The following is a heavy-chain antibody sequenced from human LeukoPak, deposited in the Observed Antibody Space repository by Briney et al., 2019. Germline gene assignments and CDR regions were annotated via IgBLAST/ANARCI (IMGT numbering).Heavy chain of an antibody. D-gene: IGHD3-22*01. CDR3: AKSSYYDSSGYYREYYFDY. V-gene: IGHV3-23*01. J-gene: IGHJ4*02. CDR2: ISGSGGST. CDR1: RFTFSNFG. Sequence: GGSLRLSCAASRFTFSNFGMSWVRQAPGKGLEWVSAISGSGGSTYYADSVKGRYTISRDNSKNTLYLQMNSLRAEDTAVYYCAKSSYYDSSGYYREYYFDYWGQGTLVTVSS.